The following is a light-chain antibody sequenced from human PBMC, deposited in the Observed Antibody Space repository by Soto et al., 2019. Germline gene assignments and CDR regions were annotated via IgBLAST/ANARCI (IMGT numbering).Light chain of an antibody. V-gene: IGKV1-9*01. CDR1: QGISTF. Sequence: IQFTQYPSSLSASVGDRVTVTRRASQGISTFLAWYQQKPGEAPNLLIYGASTLQSGVPSRFRGSGSGTDFTLTISSLQPEDSATYYCQHVSTYPLTFGGGTKVDIK. CDR3: QHVSTYPLT. CDR2: GAS. J-gene: IGKJ4*01.